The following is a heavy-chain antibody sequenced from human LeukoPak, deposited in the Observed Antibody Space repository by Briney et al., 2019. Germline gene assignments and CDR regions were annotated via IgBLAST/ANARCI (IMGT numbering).Heavy chain of an antibody. Sequence: AGGSLRLSCAAAGFNFSSYWMTWVRQAPGKGLEWVANIKQDGTEKYYVDSVKGRFTISRDNAKNSLYLQMNSLRAVDTAVYFCAKAWGSVYGDYYGNFDYWGQGTLVTVSS. D-gene: IGHD4-17*01. J-gene: IGHJ4*02. CDR2: IKQDGTEK. V-gene: IGHV3-7*02. CDR1: GFNFSSYW. CDR3: AKAWGSVYGDYYGNFDY.